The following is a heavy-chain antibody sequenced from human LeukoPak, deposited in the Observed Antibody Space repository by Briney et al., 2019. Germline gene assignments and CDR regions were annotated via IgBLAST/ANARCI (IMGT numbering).Heavy chain of an antibody. D-gene: IGHD3-22*01. Sequence: SETLSLTCAVYGGSFSGYYWSWIRQPPGKGLEWIGEINHSGSTNYNPSLKSRVTISVDTSKNQFSLKLSSVTAADTAVYYRARYYDRILDAFDIWGQGTMVTVSS. CDR2: INHSGST. CDR3: ARYYDRILDAFDI. CDR1: GGSFSGYY. V-gene: IGHV4-34*01. J-gene: IGHJ3*02.